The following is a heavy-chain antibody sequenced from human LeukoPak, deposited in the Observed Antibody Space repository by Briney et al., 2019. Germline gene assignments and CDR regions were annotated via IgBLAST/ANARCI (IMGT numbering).Heavy chain of an antibody. D-gene: IGHD5-24*01. J-gene: IGHJ3*02. V-gene: IGHV3-48*03. CDR1: GFTFSSYE. CDR3: ARAGGVATTDAFDI. CDR2: ISSSGSTI. Sequence: PGGSLRLSCAASGFTFSSYEMNWVRQAPGKRLEWVSYISSSGSTIYYADSVKDRFTISRDNAKNSLYLQMNSLRAEDTAVYYCARAGGVATTDAFDIWGQGTMVTVSS.